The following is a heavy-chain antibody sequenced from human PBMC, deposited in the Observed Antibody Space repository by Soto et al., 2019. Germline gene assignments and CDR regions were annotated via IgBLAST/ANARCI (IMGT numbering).Heavy chain of an antibody. J-gene: IGHJ6*03. Sequence: GGSLRLSCAASGFTFSSYAMSWVRQAPGKGLEWVSAISGSGGSTYYADSVKGRFTISRDNSKNTLYLQMNSLRAEDTAVYYCATTPERRPLTYYYGSGSRYYYYMDVWGKGTTVTVSS. D-gene: IGHD3-10*01. CDR1: GFTFSSYA. CDR3: ATTPERRPLTYYYGSGSRYYYYMDV. CDR2: ISGSGGST. V-gene: IGHV3-23*01.